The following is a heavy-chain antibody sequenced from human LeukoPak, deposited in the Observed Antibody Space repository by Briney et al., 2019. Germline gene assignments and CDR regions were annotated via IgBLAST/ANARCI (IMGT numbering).Heavy chain of an antibody. D-gene: IGHD2-15*01. CDR2: ISTNGDTT. J-gene: IGHJ6*02. V-gene: IGHV3-64*02. CDR1: GFTFTAHA. Sequence: PGGSLRLSCAASGFTFTAHAMHRVRQAPGKGLEYVSTISTNGDTTYYADSVKGRFTISRDNSKNTLYLQMGSLRAEDMAVYYCARGRGVSSYDAMDVWGRGTTVTVSS. CDR3: ARGRGVSSYDAMDV.